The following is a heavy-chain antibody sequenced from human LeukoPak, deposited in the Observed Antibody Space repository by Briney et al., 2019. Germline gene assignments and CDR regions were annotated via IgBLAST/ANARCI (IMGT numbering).Heavy chain of an antibody. J-gene: IGHJ6*02. CDR2: IIPIFGTA. Sequence: GASVKVSCKASGGTFSSYAISWVRQAPGQGLEWMGGIIPIFGTANYAQKFQGRVTITADESTSTAYMELSSLRSEDTAVYYCARERGIALAGPYYYYGMDVWGQGTTVTVSS. D-gene: IGHD6-19*01. V-gene: IGHV1-69*13. CDR3: ARERGIALAGPYYYYGMDV. CDR1: GGTFSSYA.